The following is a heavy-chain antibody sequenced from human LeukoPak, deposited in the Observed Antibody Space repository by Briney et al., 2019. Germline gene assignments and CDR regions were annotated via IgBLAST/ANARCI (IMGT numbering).Heavy chain of an antibody. V-gene: IGHV4-39*01. CDR2: ISHSGNT. J-gene: IGHJ3*01. CDR3: ARHCCTGPSKRVFDF. CDR1: GGSIISSDYH. Sequence: SETLSLTCTVSGGSIISSDYHWGWVRQPPGKGLEWIGTISHSGNTDYNPSLRSRVAVSVDTSNNQFSLRLSSVTAADTAVYHCARHCCTGPSKRVFDFWGQGTMVTVSS. D-gene: IGHD2-8*02.